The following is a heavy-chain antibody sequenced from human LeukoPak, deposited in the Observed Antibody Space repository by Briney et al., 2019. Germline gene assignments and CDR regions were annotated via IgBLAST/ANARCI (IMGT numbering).Heavy chain of an antibody. D-gene: IGHD2-21*02. CDR1: GGSISSGGYY. J-gene: IGHJ4*02. V-gene: IGHV4-31*03. CDR3: ARSIVVVTTTFDY. Sequence: SQTLSLTCTVSGGSISSGGYYWSWIRQHPGKGLEWIGYIYYSGSTYYNPSLKSRVTISVDTSKNQFSLKLSSVTAADTAAYYSARSIVVVTTTFDYWGQGTLVTVSS. CDR2: IYYSGST.